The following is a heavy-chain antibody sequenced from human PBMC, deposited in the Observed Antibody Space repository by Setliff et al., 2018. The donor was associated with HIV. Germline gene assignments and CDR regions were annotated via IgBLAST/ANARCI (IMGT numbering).Heavy chain of an antibody. J-gene: IGHJ4*02. CDR2: LNPNGGST. D-gene: IGHD3-16*02. CDR3: ARVQTVIPPSFDH. CDR1: GYASTYYY. Sequence: ASVKVSCKTSGYASTYYYIHWVRQAPGQGLEWLGTLNPNGGSTTYAQKFQGRVTMTRDTPTSTVYMELRSLRSEDTAVYYCARVQTVIPPSFDHWGQGTLVTVSS. V-gene: IGHV1-46*01.